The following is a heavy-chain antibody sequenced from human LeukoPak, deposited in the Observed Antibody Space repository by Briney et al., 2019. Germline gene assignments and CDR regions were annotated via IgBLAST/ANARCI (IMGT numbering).Heavy chain of an antibody. V-gene: IGHV3-48*03. CDR1: GFTFSSYE. Sequence: GGSLRLSCAASGFTFSSYEMNWVCQAPEKGLGWVSYIRSSGQPIYHADSVKGRFTISRDNANNSLYLQMSNLRAEDTAIYYCARDNEGAFDLWRGGTMVSVPS. J-gene: IGHJ3*01. CDR2: IRSSGQPI. CDR3: ARDNEGAFDL. D-gene: IGHD1-1*01.